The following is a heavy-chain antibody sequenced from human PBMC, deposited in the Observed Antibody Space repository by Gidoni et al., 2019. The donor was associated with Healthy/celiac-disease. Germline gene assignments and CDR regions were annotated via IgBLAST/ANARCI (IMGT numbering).Heavy chain of an antibody. Sequence: QVQLQESGPGLVKPSETLSLTCTVSGGSISSYYWSWIRQPPGKGLEWIGYIYYSGSTNYNPSLKSRVTISVDTSKNQFSLKLSSVTAADTAVYYCARDRADSGYDYSGNWFDPWGQGTLVTVSS. CDR3: ARDRADSGYDYSGNWFDP. D-gene: IGHD5-12*01. J-gene: IGHJ5*02. CDR2: IYYSGST. CDR1: GGSISSYY. V-gene: IGHV4-59*01.